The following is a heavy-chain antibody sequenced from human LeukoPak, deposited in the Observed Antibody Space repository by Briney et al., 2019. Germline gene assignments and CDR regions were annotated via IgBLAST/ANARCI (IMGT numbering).Heavy chain of an antibody. J-gene: IGHJ3*02. D-gene: IGHD3-3*01. V-gene: IGHV5-51*01. CDR3: ASRERITIFGVDINDAFDI. CDR1: GYSFTSYW. Sequence: PGESLKISCKGSGYSFTSYWIGWVRQMPGKGLEWMGIIYPSDSDTRYSPSFQGQVTISADKSISTAYLQWSSLKASDTAMYYCASRERITIFGVDINDAFDIWGQGTMVTVSS. CDR2: IYPSDSDT.